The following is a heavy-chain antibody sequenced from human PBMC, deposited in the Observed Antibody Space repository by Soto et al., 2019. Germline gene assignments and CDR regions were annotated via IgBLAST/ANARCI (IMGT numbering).Heavy chain of an antibody. CDR3: ARHITMIVVAGAFDI. CDR2: IDPSDSYT. D-gene: IGHD3-22*01. Sequence: PGASQKISCKGSGYSFTSYWISWVRQMPGKGLEWMGRIDPSDSYTNYSPSFQGHVTISADKSISTAYLQWSSLKASDTAMYYCARHITMIVVAGAFDIWGQGTMVTVSS. J-gene: IGHJ3*02. CDR1: GYSFTSYW. V-gene: IGHV5-10-1*01.